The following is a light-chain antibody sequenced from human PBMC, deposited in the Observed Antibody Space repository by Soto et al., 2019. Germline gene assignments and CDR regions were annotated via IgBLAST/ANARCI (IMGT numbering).Light chain of an antibody. J-gene: IGKJ4*01. CDR2: GTS. CDR1: QSVSSSS. V-gene: IGKV3-20*01. CDR3: HYYGGSPT. Sequence: ETLLTQSPVTLSLSPGERSTLSCRASQSVSSSSLAWYQQRPGQAPRLLIYGTSSRATGITYRFSGSGSGTDFTLSIIRLEAEDIAVYFWHYYGGSPTFGGGTKVDIK.